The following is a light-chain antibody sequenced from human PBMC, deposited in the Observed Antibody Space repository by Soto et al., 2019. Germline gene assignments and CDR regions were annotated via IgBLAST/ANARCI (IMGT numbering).Light chain of an antibody. J-gene: IGKJ2*01. Sequence: DIQMTQSPSSLSASVGDRVTITCQASQDISNYLNWYQQKPGKAPKLLIYDASNLETGVPSRFSGSGSGTDFSFPISSLQPEDIATYYCQQYDNLPSYDFGQGTKLEIE. CDR3: QQYDNLPSYD. V-gene: IGKV1-33*01. CDR2: DAS. CDR1: QDISNY.